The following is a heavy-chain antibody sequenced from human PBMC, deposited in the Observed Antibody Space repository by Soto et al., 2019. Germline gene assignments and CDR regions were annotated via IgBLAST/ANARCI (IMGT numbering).Heavy chain of an antibody. CDR3: ARGLGLYCFDY. CDR1: GYTFTSYA. J-gene: IGHJ4*02. V-gene: IGHV1-3*01. Sequence: QVQLVQSGAEVKKPGASVKVSCKASGYTFTSYAMHWVRQAPGQRLEWMGWINAGNGNTKYSQKFQGRVTITRDTSASTAYMELSSLRSEDTAVYYCARGLGLYCFDYWGQGTLVTVSS. D-gene: IGHD1-26*01. CDR2: INAGNGNT.